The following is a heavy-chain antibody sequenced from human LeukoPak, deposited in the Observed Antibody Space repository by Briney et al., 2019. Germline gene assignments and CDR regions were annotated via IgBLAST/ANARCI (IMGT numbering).Heavy chain of an antibody. J-gene: IGHJ5*02. V-gene: IGHV4-61*02. D-gene: IGHD6-6*01. CDR3: ARLGGTIAARRPSRWFDP. CDR2: IYTSGSS. CDR1: GGSISSGSYY. Sequence: SETLSLTCTVSGGSISSGSYYWSWIRQPAGKGLEWIGRIYTSGSSNYNPSLKSRVTISVDTSKNQFSLKLSSVTAADTAVYYCARLGGTIAARRPSRWFDPWGQGTLVTVSS.